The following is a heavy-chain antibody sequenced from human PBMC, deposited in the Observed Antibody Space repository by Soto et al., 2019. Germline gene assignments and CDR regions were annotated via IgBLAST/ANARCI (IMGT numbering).Heavy chain of an antibody. CDR1: GDSISSYF. CDR2: VHTSGST. V-gene: IGHV4-4*07. J-gene: IGHJ5*02. CDR3: GREKAVACTWCLDP. Sequence: PSETLSLTCTVSGDSISSYFWSWIRQPAGKGLEWIGRVHTSGSTTYNPSLKSRVTMSVDTSKSQFSLKLTSVTAADTAVYYCGREKAVACTWCLDPWGPGTMVTVYS. D-gene: IGHD6-19*01.